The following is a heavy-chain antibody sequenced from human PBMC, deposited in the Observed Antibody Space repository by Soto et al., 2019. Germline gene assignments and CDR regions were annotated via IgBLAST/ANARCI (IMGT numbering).Heavy chain of an antibody. CDR3: AHTDDYYDSSGPFDY. CDR1: GGSISSGNYY. D-gene: IGHD3-22*01. CDR2: ISYSGST. J-gene: IGHJ4*02. Sequence: SETLSLTCTVSGGSISSGNYYWSWIRQPPGKGLEWIGFISYSGSTYYSTSLKSRVTISVDTSKSQFSLSLSFVTAADTAVYYCAHTDDYYDSSGPFDYWGQGTLVTVS. V-gene: IGHV4-30-4*01.